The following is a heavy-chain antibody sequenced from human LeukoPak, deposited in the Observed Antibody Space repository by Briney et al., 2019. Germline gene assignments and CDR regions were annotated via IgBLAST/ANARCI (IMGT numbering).Heavy chain of an antibody. D-gene: IGHD1-26*01. CDR3: AKDRGATQDY. Sequence: GGSLRLSCAASGFTFSDYGMTWVRQAPGKGLEWVSGISGSGGSTYYADSVKGRFIISRDNSKNTLYLQMNSLRAEDTAVYYCAKDRGATQDYWGQGTLVTVSS. CDR1: GFTFSDYG. CDR2: ISGSGGST. J-gene: IGHJ4*02. V-gene: IGHV3-23*01.